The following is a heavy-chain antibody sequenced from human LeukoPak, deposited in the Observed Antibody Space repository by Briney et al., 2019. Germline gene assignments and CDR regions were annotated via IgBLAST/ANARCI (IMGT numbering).Heavy chain of an antibody. CDR1: GGSFSGYY. V-gene: IGHV4-34*01. CDR2: INHSGST. J-gene: IGHJ4*02. D-gene: IGHD1-20*01. Sequence: SETLSLTCAVYGGSFSGYYWSWIRQPPGKGLEWIGEINHSGSTNYNPSLKSRVTISVDTSKNQFSLKLSSVTAADTAVYYCARLTEDYWGQGTLVTVSS. CDR3: ARLTEDY.